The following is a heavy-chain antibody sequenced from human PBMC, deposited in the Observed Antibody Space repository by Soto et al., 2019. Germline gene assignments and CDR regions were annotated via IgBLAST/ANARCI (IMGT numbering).Heavy chain of an antibody. CDR1: GGSFSGYY. J-gene: IGHJ3*02. D-gene: IGHD3-3*01. CDR3: ARGIGADWSGYLYAFDI. Sequence: QVQLQQWGAGLLKPSETLSLTCAVYGGSFSGYYWSWIRQPPGKGLEWIGEINHSGSTNYNPSLKSRVTISVDTSKNQFSLKLSSVTAADTAVYYCARGIGADWSGYLYAFDIWGQGTMVTVSS. CDR2: INHSGST. V-gene: IGHV4-34*01.